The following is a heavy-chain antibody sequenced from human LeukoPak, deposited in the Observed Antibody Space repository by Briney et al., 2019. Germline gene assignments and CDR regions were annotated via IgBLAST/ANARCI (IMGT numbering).Heavy chain of an antibody. V-gene: IGHV3-53*05. J-gene: IGHJ4*02. Sequence: PGGSLRLSCAASGFTVRSNYMSWLPQAPGKGLEWVSLIYSGGTTYYADSVKGRFTISRDNSKNTLYLQMNSLRAEDTAVYYCASGEWPHDYWGQGTLVTVSS. CDR1: GFTVRSNY. CDR2: IYSGGTT. D-gene: IGHD3-10*01. CDR3: ASGEWPHDY.